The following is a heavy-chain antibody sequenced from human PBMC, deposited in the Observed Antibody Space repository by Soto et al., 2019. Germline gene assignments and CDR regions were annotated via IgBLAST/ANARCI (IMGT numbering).Heavy chain of an antibody. J-gene: IGHJ5*02. CDR1: TFSMYS. CDR3: TRDQGGSYDSWFDP. CDR2: ISRGSAFI. Sequence: EVQVVESGGGLVKPGGSLRLSCNFTFSMYSMNWFRQAPGKGLEWVASISRGSAFIKYADSVQGRFSISRDNDKNSVSLQMNSLRAEDTAMYYCTRDQGGSYDSWFDPWGRGTLVTVSS. D-gene: IGHD1-26*01. V-gene: IGHV3-21*01.